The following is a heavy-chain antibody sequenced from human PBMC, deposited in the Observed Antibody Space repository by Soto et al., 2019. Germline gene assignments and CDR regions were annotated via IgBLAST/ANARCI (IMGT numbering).Heavy chain of an antibody. CDR3: ARDPNYDFWSGYPPSDY. CDR2: IKQDGSEK. CDR1: GFTFSRYW. J-gene: IGHJ4*01. D-gene: IGHD3-3*01. Sequence: GGSLRLSCAASGFTFSRYWMSWVRQAPGKGLEWVANIKQDGSEKYYVDSVRGRFIISRDNAKNSLYLQMNSLRAEDTAVYYCARDPNYDFWSGYPPSDYWGQGTLVTVSS. V-gene: IGHV3-7*01.